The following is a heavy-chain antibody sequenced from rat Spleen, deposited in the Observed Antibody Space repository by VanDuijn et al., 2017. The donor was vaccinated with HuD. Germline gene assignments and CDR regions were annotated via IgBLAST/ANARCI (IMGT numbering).Heavy chain of an antibody. CDR2: IRSSGST. D-gene: IGHD1-10*01. Sequence: EVQLQESGPGLVKPSQSLSLTCSITGYSITTNYWGWIRKFPGNKMEWIGHIRSSGSTNYNPSLRSRISITRDTSKNQFFLQLNSVTTEDTATYYCARSLGRVYNNYFDYWGKGVMVTVSS. CDR1: GYSITTNY. V-gene: IGHV3-1*01. CDR3: ARSLGRVYNNYFDY. J-gene: IGHJ2*01.